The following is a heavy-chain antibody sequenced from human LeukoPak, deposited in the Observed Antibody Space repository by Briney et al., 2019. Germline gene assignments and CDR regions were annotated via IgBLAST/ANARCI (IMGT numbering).Heavy chain of an antibody. CDR1: GGSISSYY. CDR3: ASATFNDPRLFDY. CDR2: IYYSGST. D-gene: IGHD1-1*01. J-gene: IGHJ4*02. V-gene: IGHV4-59*01. Sequence: SETLSLTCTVSGGSISSYYWSWIRQPPGKGLEWIGYIYYSGSTNYNPSLKSQVTISVDTSKNQFSLKLSSVTAADTAVYYCASATFNDPRLFDYWGQGTLVTVSS.